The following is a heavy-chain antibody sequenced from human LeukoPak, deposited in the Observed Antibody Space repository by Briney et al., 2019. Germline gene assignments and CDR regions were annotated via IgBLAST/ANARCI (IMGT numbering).Heavy chain of an antibody. D-gene: IGHD3-10*01. J-gene: IGHJ5*02. CDR2: IYYSGST. CDR3: ARDGGYYGSGSYRAPNWFDP. V-gene: IGHV4-59*12. CDR1: GGSISSYY. Sequence: SETLSLTCTVSGGSISSYYWSWIRQPPGKGLEWIGYIYYSGSTNYNPSLKSRVTISVDTSKNQFSLKLSSVTAADTAVYYCARDGGYYGSGSYRAPNWFDPWGQGTLVTVSS.